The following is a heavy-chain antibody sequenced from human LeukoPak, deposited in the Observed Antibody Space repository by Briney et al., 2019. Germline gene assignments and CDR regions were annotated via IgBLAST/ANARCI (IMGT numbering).Heavy chain of an antibody. J-gene: IGHJ5*02. Sequence: PGGSLRLSCAASGFTFSSYAMSWVRQAPGKGLEWVSAISGSGGSTYYADSVKGRFTISRDNSKNTLYLQMNSLRAEDTAVYYCAKDLVVVPAANGEYNWFDPWGQGTLVTVSS. CDR3: AKDLVVVPAANGEYNWFDP. CDR1: GFTFSSYA. CDR2: ISGSGGST. V-gene: IGHV3-23*01. D-gene: IGHD2-2*01.